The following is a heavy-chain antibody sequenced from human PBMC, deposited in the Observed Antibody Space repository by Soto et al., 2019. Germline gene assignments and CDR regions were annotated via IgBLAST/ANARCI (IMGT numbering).Heavy chain of an antibody. J-gene: IGHJ6*02. Sequence: SETLSLTCAVYGGSFSGYYWSWIRQPPGKGLEWIGEINHSGSTNYNPSLKSRVTISVDTSKNQFSLKLSSVTAADTAVYYCARGGVPITMVRGVIRSGMHYYYGMDVWGQGTTVTVSS. D-gene: IGHD3-10*01. V-gene: IGHV4-34*01. CDR1: GGSFSGYY. CDR2: INHSGST. CDR3: ARGGVPITMVRGVIRSGMHYYYGMDV.